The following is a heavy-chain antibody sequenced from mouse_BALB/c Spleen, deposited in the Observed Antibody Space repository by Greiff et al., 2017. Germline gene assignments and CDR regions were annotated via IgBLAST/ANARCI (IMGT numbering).Heavy chain of an antibody. CDR3: ARHDGNSYYYAMDY. V-gene: IGHV5-12-2*01. Sequence: EVKLMESGGGLVQPGGSLKLSCAASGFTFSSYTMSWVRQTPEKRLEWVAYISNGGGSTYYPDTVKGRFTISRDNAKNTLYLQMSSLKSEDTAMYYCARHDGNSYYYAMDYWGQGTSVTVSS. CDR2: ISNGGGST. D-gene: IGHD2-1*01. CDR1: GFTFSSYT. J-gene: IGHJ4*01.